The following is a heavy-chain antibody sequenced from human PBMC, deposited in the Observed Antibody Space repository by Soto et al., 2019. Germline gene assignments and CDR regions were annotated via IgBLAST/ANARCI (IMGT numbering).Heavy chain of an antibody. V-gene: IGHV1-24*01. CDR1: GYTLTELS. CDR3: DSAPSYYYESRTLFDY. CDR2: FDPEGGET. D-gene: IGHD3-22*01. Sequence: QVQLVQSGAEVKKPAASVQVSCKVSGYTLTELSMHWVRQAPGKGVEWMGGFDPEGGETIYSQKLQGRVTMIEDTSTDTAYMELSSLRSENTAVYYCDSAPSYYYESRTLFDYWGQGTLVTVSS. J-gene: IGHJ4*02.